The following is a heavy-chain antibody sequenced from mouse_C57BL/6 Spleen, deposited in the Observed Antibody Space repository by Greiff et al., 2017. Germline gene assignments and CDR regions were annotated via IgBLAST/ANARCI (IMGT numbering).Heavy chain of an antibody. CDR3: SLTGKEAWFAY. V-gene: IGHV5-17*01. CDR1: GFTFSDYG. Sequence: EVQVVEPGGGLVKPGASLKLSCAASGFTFSDYGMHWVRQAPEKGLEWVAYISSGSSTNYYADTVKGRYTISRDNAKNTLFLQMTRLRSEDPAMYYCSLTGKEAWFAYWGQGILVTVSA. CDR2: ISSGSSTN. D-gene: IGHD4-1*01. J-gene: IGHJ3*01.